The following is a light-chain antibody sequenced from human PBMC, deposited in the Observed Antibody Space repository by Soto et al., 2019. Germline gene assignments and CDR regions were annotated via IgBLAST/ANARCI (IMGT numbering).Light chain of an antibody. CDR2: GAS. J-gene: IGKJ1*01. V-gene: IGKV3-15*01. Sequence: EMAMTQSPATLSVSPGERATNSCRASQSVSSNLAWYQQKPGQAPRLLIYGASTRATGIPVRFSGSGSGTEFTLTISSLQSEDFAIYYCQQYNNWLWTFGQGTKVDIK. CDR3: QQYNNWLWT. CDR1: QSVSSN.